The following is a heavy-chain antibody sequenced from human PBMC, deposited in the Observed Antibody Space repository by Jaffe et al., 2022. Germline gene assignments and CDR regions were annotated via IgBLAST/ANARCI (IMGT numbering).Heavy chain of an antibody. D-gene: IGHD2-2*01. J-gene: IGHJ4*02. CDR3: AKDYCSSTSCGGYYFDY. V-gene: IGHV3-30*02. CDR1: GFTFSSYG. CDR2: IRYDGSNK. Sequence: QVQLVESGGGVVQPGGSLRLSCAASGFTFSSYGMHWVRQAPGKGLEWVAFIRYDGSNKYYADSVKGRFTISRDNSKNTLYLQMNSLRAEDTAVYYCAKDYCSSTSCGGYYFDYWGQGTLVTVSS.